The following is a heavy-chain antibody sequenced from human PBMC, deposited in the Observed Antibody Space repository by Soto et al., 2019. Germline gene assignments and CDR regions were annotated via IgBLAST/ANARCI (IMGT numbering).Heavy chain of an antibody. CDR2: INWDSGST. J-gene: IGHJ4*02. Sequence: QLVESGGGLVQPGGSLRLSCVASGFTFDDFAMHWVRQAPGKGLEWISGINWDSGSTDYANSVKGRFTVSRDNAKKSVYLQIRSLTTEDTALYFCAKERVRFLDDWGQGTLVTVSS. CDR3: AKERVRFLDD. D-gene: IGHD3-3*01. V-gene: IGHV3-9*01. CDR1: GFTFDDFA.